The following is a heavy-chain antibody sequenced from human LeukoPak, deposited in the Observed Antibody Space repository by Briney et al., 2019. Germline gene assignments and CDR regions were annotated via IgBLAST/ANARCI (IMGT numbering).Heavy chain of an antibody. J-gene: IGHJ4*02. V-gene: IGHV1-46*01. CDR3: ARAANKWLLLE. Sequence: ASVKVSCKASGYTFTSYAMNWVRQAPGQGLEWMGIINPSGGSTSYAQKFQGRVTMTRDTSTSTVYMELSSLRSEDTAVYYCARAANKWLLLEWGQGTLVTVSS. CDR2: INPSGGST. D-gene: IGHD3-22*01. CDR1: GYTFTSYA.